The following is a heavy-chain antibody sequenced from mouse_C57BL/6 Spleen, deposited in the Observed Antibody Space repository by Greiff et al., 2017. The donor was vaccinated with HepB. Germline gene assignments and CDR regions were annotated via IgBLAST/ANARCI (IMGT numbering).Heavy chain of an antibody. CDR3: ARGSVYDGYYVDY. CDR2: ISSGSSTI. V-gene: IGHV5-17*01. CDR1: GFTFSDYG. J-gene: IGHJ2*01. Sequence: EVKLVESGGGLVKPGGSLKLSCAASGFTFSDYGMHWVRQATEKGLEWVAYISSGSSTIYYADTVKGRFTISRDNAKNTLFLQMTSLRSEDTAMYYCARGSVYDGYYVDYWGQGTTLTVSS. D-gene: IGHD2-3*01.